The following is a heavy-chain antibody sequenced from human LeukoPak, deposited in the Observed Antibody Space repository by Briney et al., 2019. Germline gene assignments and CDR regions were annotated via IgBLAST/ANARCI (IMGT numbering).Heavy chain of an antibody. CDR2: ISSSSSYI. CDR1: GFTFSSYS. J-gene: IGHJ6*03. Sequence: PGGSLRLSCAASGFTFSSYSMNWVRQAPVKGLEWVSSISSSSSYIYYADSVKGRFTISRDNAKNSLYLQMNSLRAEDTAVYYCARETSGYSSSWYLSAYYYMDVWGKGTTVTVSS. D-gene: IGHD6-13*01. V-gene: IGHV3-21*01. CDR3: ARETSGYSSSWYLSAYYYMDV.